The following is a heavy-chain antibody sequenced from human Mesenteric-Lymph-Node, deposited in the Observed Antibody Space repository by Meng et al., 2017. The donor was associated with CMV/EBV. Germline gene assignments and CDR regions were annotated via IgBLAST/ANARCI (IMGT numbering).Heavy chain of an antibody. D-gene: IGHD4-23*01. Sequence: QGQVQQRGAGLLKPSETLSLTCAVYGGSFSGYYWSWIRQPPGKGLEWIGEINHSGSTNYNPSLKSRVTISVDTSKNQFSLKLSSVTAADTAVYYCARHQRWLKSEGGFNYWGQGTLVTVSS. CDR2: INHSGST. CDR3: ARHQRWLKSEGGFNY. J-gene: IGHJ4*02. CDR1: GGSFSGYY. V-gene: IGHV4-34*01.